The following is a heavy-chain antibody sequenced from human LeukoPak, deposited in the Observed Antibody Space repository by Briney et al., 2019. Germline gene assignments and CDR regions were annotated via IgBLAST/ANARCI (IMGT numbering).Heavy chain of an antibody. CDR2: IYYSGTT. Sequence: SETLSLTCTVSGGSISSYYWSWIRQPPGKGLEWIGYIYYSGTTNYNPSLKRRVTISVDTSKNQFSLKLRSVTAADTAVYYCARGRKYTPGYRVTELGSGYSDYWGQGTLVTVSS. J-gene: IGHJ4*02. CDR3: ARGRKYTPGYRVTELGSGYSDY. D-gene: IGHD3-9*01. V-gene: IGHV4-59*01. CDR1: GGSISSYY.